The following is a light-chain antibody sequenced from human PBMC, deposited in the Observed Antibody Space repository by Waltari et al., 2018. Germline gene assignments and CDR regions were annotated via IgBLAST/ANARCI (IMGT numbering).Light chain of an antibody. CDR1: RVVSSN. V-gene: IGKV3-15*01. CDR3: QQYNNWPPLT. J-gene: IGKJ5*01. CDR2: GAS. Sequence: EIVLTQSPATLSVSPGARATLSCRASRVVSSNLAWYQQRPVQAPRLLIYGASTRSTGIPARFIGSGSGTEFTRTISSLRSEDFAVCDGQQYNNWPPLTFCQGTRLEIK.